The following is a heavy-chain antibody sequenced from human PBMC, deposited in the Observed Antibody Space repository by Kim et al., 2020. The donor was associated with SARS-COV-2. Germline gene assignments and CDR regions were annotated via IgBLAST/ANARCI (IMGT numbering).Heavy chain of an antibody. CDR2: TYYRSKWYN. D-gene: IGHD6-13*01. CDR1: GDSVSSNSAA. J-gene: IGHJ6*02. CDR3: ARDRIAAAGASYYYYGMDV. Sequence: SQTLSLTCAISGDSVSSNSAAWNWIRQSPSRGLEWLGRTYYRSKWYNDYAVSVKSRITINPDTSKNQFSLQLNSVTPEDTAVYYCARDRIAAAGASYYYYGMDVWGQGTTVTVSS. V-gene: IGHV6-1*01.